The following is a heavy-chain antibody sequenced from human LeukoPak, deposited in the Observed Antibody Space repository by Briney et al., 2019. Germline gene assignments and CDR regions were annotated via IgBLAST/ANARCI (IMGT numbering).Heavy chain of an antibody. CDR3: AELGITMIGGV. D-gene: IGHD3-10*02. V-gene: IGHV3-7*01. CDR1: GFTFSSYW. CDR2: INQDGSEK. Sequence: PGGSLRLSCAVSGFTFSSYWMSWVRQAPGKGLEWVANINQDGSEKYYVDSVKGRFTISRDNAKNSLYLQMNSLRAEDTAVYYCAELGITMIGGVWGKGTTVTISS. J-gene: IGHJ6*04.